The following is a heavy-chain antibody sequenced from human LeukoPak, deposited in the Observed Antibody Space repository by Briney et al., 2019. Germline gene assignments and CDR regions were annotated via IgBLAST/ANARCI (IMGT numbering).Heavy chain of an antibody. D-gene: IGHD3-22*01. CDR1: GFTFGDYG. CDR3: AKRGVVIRVILVGFHKEAYYFDS. V-gene: IGHV3-23*01. CDR2: ISNSGGST. Sequence: GGSLRLSCVASGFTFGDYGMSWVRQAPGKGLEWVAGISNSGGSTNYADSVKGRFAISRDNPKNTLYLQMNSLRAEDTAVYFCAKRGVVIRVILVGFHKEAYYFDSWGQGALVTVSS. J-gene: IGHJ4*02.